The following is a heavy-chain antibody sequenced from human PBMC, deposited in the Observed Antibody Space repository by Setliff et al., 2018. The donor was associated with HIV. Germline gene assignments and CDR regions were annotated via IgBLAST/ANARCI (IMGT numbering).Heavy chain of an antibody. CDR1: NDTISTADYY. V-gene: IGHV4-30-4*01. D-gene: IGHD3-10*01. Sequence: SETLSLTCTASNDTISTADYYWSWIRQPPGKGLEWIGFVSYTGTTRYSPSLKSRITISIDTSKNQFSLQLSSVTAADTAVYYCARLSTTSRDFDSWGQGTLVTVSS. CDR3: ARLSTTSRDFDS. J-gene: IGHJ4*02. CDR2: VSYTGTT.